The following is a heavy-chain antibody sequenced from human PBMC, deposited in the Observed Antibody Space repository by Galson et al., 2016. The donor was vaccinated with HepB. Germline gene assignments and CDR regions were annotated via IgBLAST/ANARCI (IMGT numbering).Heavy chain of an antibody. CDR1: GFTFSSYS. D-gene: IGHD1-1*01. CDR2: ISSSSTYI. Sequence: SLRLSCAASGFTFSSYSMNWVRQAPGKGLEWVSFISSSSTYIYYADSVRGRFTISRDNAKNSLYLQMNSLRAEDTAVYYCARLVENWNDAGRFDSWGQGTLVTVSS. CDR3: ARLVENWNDAGRFDS. J-gene: IGHJ4*02. V-gene: IGHV3-21*01.